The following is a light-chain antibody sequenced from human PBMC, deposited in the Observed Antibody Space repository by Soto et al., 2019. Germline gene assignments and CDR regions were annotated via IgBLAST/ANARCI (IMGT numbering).Light chain of an antibody. J-gene: IGKJ5*01. CDR1: QSVSSN. V-gene: IGKV3D-15*01. Sequence: EIVMTQSPATLSVSPGEGATLFCRASQSVSSNLAWYQHKPGQAPRLLIYGASTRATGTPARFSGSGSGTEFTLTISSLQSEDFALYYCQQYNKWPLITFGQGTRLEIK. CDR3: QQYNKWPLIT. CDR2: GAS.